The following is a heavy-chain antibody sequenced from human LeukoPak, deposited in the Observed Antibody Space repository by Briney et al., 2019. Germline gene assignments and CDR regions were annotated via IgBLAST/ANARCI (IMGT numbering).Heavy chain of an antibody. CDR3: ARLGGWELLVDY. D-gene: IGHD1-26*01. CDR1: GYR. J-gene: IGHJ4*02. V-gene: IGHV5-51*01. CDR2: IYPGDSDT. Sequence: NRGESLKISCKGSGYRVRQMPGKGLEWMGIIYPGDSDTRYSPSFQGQVTISADKSISTAYLQWSSLKASDTAMYYCARLGGWELLVDYWGQGTLVTVSS.